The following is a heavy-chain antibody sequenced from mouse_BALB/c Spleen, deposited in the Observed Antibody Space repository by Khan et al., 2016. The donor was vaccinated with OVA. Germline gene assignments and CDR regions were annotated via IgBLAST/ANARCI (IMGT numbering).Heavy chain of an antibody. CDR2: INYSGGT. Sequence: EVELVESGPGLVKPSQSLSLTCTFTGFSIPSDYAWNWIRHFPGNKLEGMGYINYSGGTSYLPSLKSRISITRDTSKNQFFLQLNSLTTEDSATYYCARWFAYWGQGTLVTVS. CDR1: GFSIPSDYA. J-gene: IGHJ3*01. V-gene: IGHV3-2*02. CDR3: ARWFAY.